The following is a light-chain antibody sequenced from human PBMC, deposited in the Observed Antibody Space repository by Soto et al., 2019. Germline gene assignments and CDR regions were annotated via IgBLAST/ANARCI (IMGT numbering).Light chain of an antibody. CDR1: QSVSSY. J-gene: IGKJ4*01. CDR2: DAS. Sequence: EIVLTQSPATLSLSPGERVTLSCRASQSVSSYLAWYQQKPGQTPRLLIYDASNRATGIPARFSGSGSGTDFTLTINSLEPEDFAVYYCQHRKKWPLTFGGGTQVEIK. CDR3: QHRKKWPLT. V-gene: IGKV3-11*01.